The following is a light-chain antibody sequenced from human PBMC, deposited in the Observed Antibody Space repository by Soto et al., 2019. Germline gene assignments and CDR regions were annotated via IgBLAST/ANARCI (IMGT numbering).Light chain of an antibody. CDR3: QQYGTSPLT. CDR2: AAS. V-gene: IGKV3-20*01. CDR1: QSVSSSH. J-gene: IGKJ4*01. Sequence: EIVLTQSPGTLSLSPGERATLSCRASQSVSSSHLAWYQQKPGQAPRLLIYAASYRATGIPDRFSGSGSGKDFTLTISRLEPEDFAVYYCQQYGTSPLTFGGGTKVEIK.